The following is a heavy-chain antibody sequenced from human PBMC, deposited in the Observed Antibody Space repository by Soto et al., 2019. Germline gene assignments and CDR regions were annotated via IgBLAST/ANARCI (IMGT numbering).Heavy chain of an antibody. V-gene: IGHV4-59*01. CDR3: ARGNNWWEQLVPYYYYGMDV. D-gene: IGHD6-13*01. CDR1: GGSISSYY. Sequence: SETLSLTCTVSGGSISSYYWSWIRQPPGKGLEWIGYIYYSGSTYYNPSLKSRVTISVDTSKNQFSLKLSSVTAADTAVYYCARGNNWWEQLVPYYYYGMDVWGQGTTVTVSS. CDR2: IYYSGST. J-gene: IGHJ6*02.